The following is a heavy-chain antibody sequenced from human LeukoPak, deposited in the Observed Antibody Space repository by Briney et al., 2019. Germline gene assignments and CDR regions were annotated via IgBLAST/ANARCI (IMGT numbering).Heavy chain of an antibody. V-gene: IGHV1-18*01. D-gene: IGHD3-10*01. J-gene: IGHJ4*02. Sequence: ASVCVSSAPSVYTSTGYGISSGRQTPGQGRERMGWICAYNGNTNTTQKLKGRVTMTTDTSTSTACMELRSLRSGDTAVYYCARDSPGSSGDYWGQGTLVTVSS. CDR3: ARDSPGSSGDY. CDR1: VYTSTGYG. CDR2: ICAYNGNT.